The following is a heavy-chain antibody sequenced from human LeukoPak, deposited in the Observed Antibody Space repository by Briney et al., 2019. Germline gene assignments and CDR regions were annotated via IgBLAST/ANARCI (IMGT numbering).Heavy chain of an antibody. J-gene: IGHJ4*02. V-gene: IGHV3-74*01. CDR2: IDNDGGST. CDR1: AFPFSSYW. CDR3: ARESYSSSWYGPDY. Sequence: GWSLRLSCAASAFPFSSYWMHWVRQGPGKGLVWSSSIDNDGGSTSYADFVKGRFTIARDNAKNTLYMQMDSLRAEDTAVYYCARESYSSSWYGPDYWGQGTLVTVSS. D-gene: IGHD6-13*01.